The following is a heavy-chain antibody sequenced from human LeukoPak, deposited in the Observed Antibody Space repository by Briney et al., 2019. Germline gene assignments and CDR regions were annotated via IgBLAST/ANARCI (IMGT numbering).Heavy chain of an antibody. V-gene: IGHV1-69*04. CDR2: IIPILGIA. CDR1: GGTLSSYA. Sequence: SVKVSCKASGGTLSSYAISWVRQAPGQGLEWMGRIIPILGIANYAQKFQGRVTITADKSTSTAYMELSSLRSEDTAVYYCARGGRFGARYYGMDVWGQGTTVTVSS. CDR3: ARGGRFGARYYGMDV. D-gene: IGHD3-10*01. J-gene: IGHJ6*02.